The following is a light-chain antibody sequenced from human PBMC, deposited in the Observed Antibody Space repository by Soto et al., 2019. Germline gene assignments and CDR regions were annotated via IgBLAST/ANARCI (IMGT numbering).Light chain of an antibody. Sequence: EIVMPQFHATLSVSPGESGTLSCRASQSVSSNLAWYQQNPCQAPRLLIYDASNRATGIPARFSGSGSGTDFTLTISSLEPEEFAVYYCQQRSNWPLTFGGGTKVDIK. V-gene: IGKV3-11*01. CDR2: DAS. CDR1: QSVSSN. J-gene: IGKJ4*01. CDR3: QQRSNWPLT.